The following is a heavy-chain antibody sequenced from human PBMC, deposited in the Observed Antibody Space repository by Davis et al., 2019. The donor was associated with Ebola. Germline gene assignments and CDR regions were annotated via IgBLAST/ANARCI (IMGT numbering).Heavy chain of an antibody. D-gene: IGHD3-22*01. CDR2: INPNSGGT. Sequence: ASVKVSCKASGYTFTSYYLHWVRQAPGQGLEWMGWINPNSGGTNYAQKFQGRVTMTRDTSISTAYMELSRLRSDDTAVYYCARDLSPRGYFLTPFDYWGQGTLVTVSS. V-gene: IGHV1-2*02. CDR3: ARDLSPRGYFLTPFDY. CDR1: GYTFTSYY. J-gene: IGHJ4*02.